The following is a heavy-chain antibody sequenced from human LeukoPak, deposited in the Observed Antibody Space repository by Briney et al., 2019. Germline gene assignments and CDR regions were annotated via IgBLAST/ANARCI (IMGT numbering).Heavy chain of an antibody. CDR1: GYTFTGYY. V-gene: IGHV1-2*02. CDR3: ARVITIFGVVIPIGWFGP. J-gene: IGHJ5*02. CDR2: INPNSGGT. D-gene: IGHD3-3*01. Sequence: ASVKVSCKASGYTFTGYYMHWVRQAPGQGLEWMGWINPNSGGTNYAQKFQGRVTMTRDTSISTAYMELSRLRSDDTAVYYCARVITIFGVVIPIGWFGPWGQGTLVTVSS.